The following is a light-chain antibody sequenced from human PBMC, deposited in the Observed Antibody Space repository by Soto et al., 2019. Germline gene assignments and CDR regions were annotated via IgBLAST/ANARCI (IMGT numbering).Light chain of an antibody. CDR2: DVS. J-gene: IGLJ1*01. V-gene: IGLV2-14*01. Sequence: QPVSTQPRFVSGSPSQSFPNPCTGTSSYVGGYNYVSWYQQHPGKAPKLMIYDVSNRPSGVSNRFSGSKSGNTASLTISGLQAEDEADYYCSSYTSSSIPYVFGTGTKVTVL. CDR1: SSYVGGYNY. CDR3: SSYTSSSIPYV.